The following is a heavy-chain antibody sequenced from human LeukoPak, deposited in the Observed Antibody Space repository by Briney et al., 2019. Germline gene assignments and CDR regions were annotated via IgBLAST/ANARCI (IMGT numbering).Heavy chain of an antibody. Sequence: GGSLRLSCAASGFTFTSIAMTWVRQAPGKGLEWVSTIRGTGDSTHYADSVKGRFIISRDKSKNMLYLQMNGLRAEDTAICYCAKGQELDDGVFDSWGQGTLVTVSS. CDR2: IRGTGDST. CDR1: GFTFTSIA. J-gene: IGHJ4*02. CDR3: AKGQELDDGVFDS. V-gene: IGHV3-23*01. D-gene: IGHD1-1*01.